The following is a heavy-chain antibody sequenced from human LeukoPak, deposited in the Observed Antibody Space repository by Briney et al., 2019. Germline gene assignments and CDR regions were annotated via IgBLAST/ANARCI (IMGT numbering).Heavy chain of an antibody. Sequence: ASVKVSCKASGYTFTSYVISWVRQAPGQGLEWMGWISAYNGNTNYAQKLQGRVTMTTDTSTSTAYMELRSLRSDDTAVYYCARDLVPHNSNRAVAGTRNGPWFDPWGQGTLVTVSS. CDR2: ISAYNGNT. V-gene: IGHV1-18*01. D-gene: IGHD6-19*01. CDR3: ARDLVPHNSNRAVAGTRNGPWFDP. J-gene: IGHJ5*02. CDR1: GYTFTSYV.